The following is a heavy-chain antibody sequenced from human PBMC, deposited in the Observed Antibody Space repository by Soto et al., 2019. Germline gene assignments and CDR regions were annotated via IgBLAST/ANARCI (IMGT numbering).Heavy chain of an antibody. CDR2: TYYRSKWYN. CDR1: GDIVSSNSAA. V-gene: IGHV6-1*01. CDR3: ARAPGGWPDCSSTSCYYYYMDV. Sequence: PSQTLSLTCAISGDIVSSNSAAWNWIRQSPSRGLEWLGRTYYRSKWYNDYAVSVKSRITINPDTSKNQFSLQLNSVTPEDTAVYYCARAPGGWPDCSSTSCYYYYMDVWGKGTTVTVSS. D-gene: IGHD2-2*01. J-gene: IGHJ6*03.